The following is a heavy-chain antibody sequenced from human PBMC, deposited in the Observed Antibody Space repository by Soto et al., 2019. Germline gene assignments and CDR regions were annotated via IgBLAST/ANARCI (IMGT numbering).Heavy chain of an antibody. V-gene: IGHV1-2*04. CDR1: GYTFTVYY. Sequence: QVQLVQSGAEVKKPGASVKVSCKASGYTFTVYYMHWVRQAPGQGLEWMGWINPNRGGTNYAQKFQGWVTMTRDTSISTAYMELSRLRSDDTAVYYCATSIAAAGNDAFDIWGQGTMVTVSS. D-gene: IGHD6-13*01. J-gene: IGHJ3*02. CDR3: ATSIAAAGNDAFDI. CDR2: INPNRGGT.